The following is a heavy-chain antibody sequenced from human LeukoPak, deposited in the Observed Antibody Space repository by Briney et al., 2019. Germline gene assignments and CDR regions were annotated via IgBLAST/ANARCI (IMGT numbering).Heavy chain of an antibody. CDR1: GGSISSYY. D-gene: IGHD4-11*01. Sequence: SETLSLTCTVSGGSISSYYWSWIRQPPGKGLEWIGYVFYSGSTNYNPSLRSRATITIDTSKKQFSVKLNSVTAADTAVYYCARDADDYRNPYYFDNWGQGTLVTVSS. CDR3: ARDADDYRNPYYFDN. J-gene: IGHJ4*02. V-gene: IGHV4-59*01. CDR2: VFYSGST.